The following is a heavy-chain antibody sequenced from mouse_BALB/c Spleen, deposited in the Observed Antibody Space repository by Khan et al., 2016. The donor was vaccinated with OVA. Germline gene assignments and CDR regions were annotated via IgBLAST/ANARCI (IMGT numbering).Heavy chain of an antibody. Sequence: VQLQESGPGLVAPSQSLSITCTVSGFSLTHYGAHWVRQPPGKGLEWLGIIWAGGSTNYNSALMSRLSISKDNSRSQVFLKMNSLQTDDTTMYFGARNREDDYCDDWGKGTTLTGSS. V-gene: IGHV2-9*02. CDR2: IWAGGST. J-gene: IGHJ2*01. CDR3: ARNREDDYCDD. CDR1: GFSLTHYG.